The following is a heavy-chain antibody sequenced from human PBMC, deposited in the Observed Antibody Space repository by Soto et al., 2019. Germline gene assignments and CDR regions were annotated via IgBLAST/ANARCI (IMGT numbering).Heavy chain of an antibody. Sequence: GGSLRLSCAASGFTFSSYAMSWVRQAPGKGLEWVSAISGSGGSTYYADSVKGRFTISRDNSKNTLYLQMNSLRAEDTAVYYCAKAPYGDRTKIMSEYFQHWGQGTLVTVSS. D-gene: IGHD4-17*01. J-gene: IGHJ1*01. CDR3: AKAPYGDRTKIMSEYFQH. V-gene: IGHV3-23*01. CDR2: ISGSGGST. CDR1: GFTFSSYA.